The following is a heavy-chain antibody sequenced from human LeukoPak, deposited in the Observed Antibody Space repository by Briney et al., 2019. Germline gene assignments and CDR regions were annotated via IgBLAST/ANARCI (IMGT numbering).Heavy chain of an antibody. CDR2: ISAYNDNT. V-gene: IGHV1-18*01. CDR1: GYTFTMYG. Sequence: ASVKVSCKASGYTFTMYGITWVRQAPGQGLEWMGWISAYNDNTNYAQKLQGRVTMTTDTSTSTAYMELRSLRSDDTAVYYCARDPSSYYYGSGSYKGAFDIWGQGTMVTVSS. CDR3: ARDPSSYYYGSGSYKGAFDI. J-gene: IGHJ3*02. D-gene: IGHD3-10*01.